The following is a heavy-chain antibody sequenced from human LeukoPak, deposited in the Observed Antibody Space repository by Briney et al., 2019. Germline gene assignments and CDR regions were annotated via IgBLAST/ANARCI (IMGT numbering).Heavy chain of an antibody. CDR2: ISSNGGST. CDR1: GFTFSSYA. V-gene: IGHV3-64*01. J-gene: IGHJ4*02. Sequence: PGGSLRLSCAASGFTFSSYAMHWVRQAPGKGLEYVSAISSNGGSTYYANSVKGRFTISRDNSKNTLYLQMGSLRAEDMAVYYCARGGAGIYYDSSGYYYVEEWEVDYWDQGTLVTVSS. D-gene: IGHD3-22*01. CDR3: ARGGAGIYYDSSGYYYVEEWEVDY.